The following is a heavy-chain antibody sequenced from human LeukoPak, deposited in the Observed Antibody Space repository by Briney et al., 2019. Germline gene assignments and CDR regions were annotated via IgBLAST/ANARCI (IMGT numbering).Heavy chain of an antibody. Sequence: ASVKVSCKASGYTFTSYDINWVRQATGQGLEWMGWMNPNSGNTGYAQKFQGRVTMTRNTSISTAYMELSSLRSKDTAVYYCARAYYYDSSGYYSDWFDPWGQGTLVTVSS. J-gene: IGHJ5*02. CDR3: ARAYYYDSSGYYSDWFDP. V-gene: IGHV1-8*01. D-gene: IGHD3-22*01. CDR2: MNPNSGNT. CDR1: GYTFTSYD.